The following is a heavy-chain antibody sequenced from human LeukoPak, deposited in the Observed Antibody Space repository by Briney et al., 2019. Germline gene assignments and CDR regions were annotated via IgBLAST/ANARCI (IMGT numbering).Heavy chain of an antibody. CDR3: AREPQEGFDY. V-gene: IGHV3-48*01. CDR1: GFTFSSYS. CDR2: ISGSRRAI. J-gene: IGHJ4*02. Sequence: GGSLRLSCAASGFTFSSYSMNWVRQAPGKGLEWISYISGSRRAIYYADSVKGRFTISRDNAKNSLYLQMNNLRAEDTAVYYCAREPQEGFDYWGQGPLVTISS.